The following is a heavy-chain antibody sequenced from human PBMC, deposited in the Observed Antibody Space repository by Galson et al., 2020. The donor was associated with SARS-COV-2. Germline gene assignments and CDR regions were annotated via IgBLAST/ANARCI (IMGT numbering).Heavy chain of an antibody. CDR2: INPYSGGT. CDR1: EYTFTDYY. Sequence: ASVKVSCKASEYTFTDYYLHWVRQAPGQGLEWMGWINPYSGGTNYAQKFQGWVTMTRDTSISTAYIELSRLTSDDTAVYFCARGAADTYYYYYALDVWGQGTTVTVSS. D-gene: IGHD6-13*01. J-gene: IGHJ6*02. CDR3: ARGAADTYYYYYALDV. V-gene: IGHV1-2*04.